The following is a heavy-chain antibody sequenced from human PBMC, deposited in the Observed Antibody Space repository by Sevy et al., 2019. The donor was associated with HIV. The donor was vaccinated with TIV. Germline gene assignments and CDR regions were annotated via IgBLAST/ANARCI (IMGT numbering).Heavy chain of an antibody. CDR2: IYYTGST. CDR1: GGSISAYY. J-gene: IGHJ5*02. V-gene: IGHV4-59*01. CDR3: ARAPSVRSGDDSLNWFDP. D-gene: IGHD5-12*01. Sequence: SEILSLTCTVFGGSISAYYWSWIRQSPGKGLEYIGYIYYTGSTYYNPSLKSRVTISIDSSKNQFSLRLTSVTAADTAMYYCARAPSVRSGDDSLNWFDPWGQGTLVTVSS.